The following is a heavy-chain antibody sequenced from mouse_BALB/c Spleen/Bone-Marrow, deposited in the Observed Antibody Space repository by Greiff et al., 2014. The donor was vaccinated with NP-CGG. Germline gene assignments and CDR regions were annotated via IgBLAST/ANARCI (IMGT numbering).Heavy chain of an antibody. V-gene: IGHV14-3*02. CDR2: IDPANGNT. Sequence: EVKLVESGAELVKPGASVKLCCTASGFNIKDTYMHWVKQRPEQGLEWIGRIDPANGNTKYDPKFQGKATITADTSSNTAYLQLSSLTSEDTAFYDCASYYYGSSTFAYWGQGTLVTVSA. D-gene: IGHD1-1*01. CDR3: ASYYYGSSTFAY. CDR1: GFNIKDTY. J-gene: IGHJ3*01.